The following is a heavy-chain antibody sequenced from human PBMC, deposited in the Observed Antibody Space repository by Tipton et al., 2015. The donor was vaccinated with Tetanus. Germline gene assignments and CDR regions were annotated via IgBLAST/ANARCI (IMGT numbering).Heavy chain of an antibody. V-gene: IGHV3-53*01. D-gene: IGHD1-20*01. CDR3: AFRTNWRFSRGFDC. CDR2: IYTGGSA. Sequence: SLGLSCAASGVTVSGNYMSWVRQAPGKGLEWVSVIYTGGSADYTDSVKGRFTISRDNSNNSLSLQMNSLRIDDTAVYYCAFRTNWRFSRGFDCWGQGILVTVSS. CDR1: GVTVSGNY. J-gene: IGHJ4*02.